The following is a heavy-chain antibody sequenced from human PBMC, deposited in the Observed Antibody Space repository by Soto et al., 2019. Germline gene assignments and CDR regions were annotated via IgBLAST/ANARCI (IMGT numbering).Heavy chain of an antibody. J-gene: IGHJ5*02. CDR1: GDSIRSYS. D-gene: IGHD5-12*01. Sequence: SETLSLTCTVSGDSIRSYSWSCIRQPPGKGLEWIGYIYYNGSTNYNPSLKSRVTISVDTSKNQFSLKLSSVTAADTAVYYCARDPIGYGGWFDPWGQGTLVTVS. V-gene: IGHV4-59*01. CDR3: ARDPIGYGGWFDP. CDR2: IYYNGST.